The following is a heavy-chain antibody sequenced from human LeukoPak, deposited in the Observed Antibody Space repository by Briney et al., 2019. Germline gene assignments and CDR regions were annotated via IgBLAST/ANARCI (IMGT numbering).Heavy chain of an antibody. D-gene: IGHD2-2*01. CDR2: IIPIFGTA. Sequence: VSCXXXGGXXIXYAISWVRQAPGXGLEWMGGIIPIFGTANYAQKFQGRVTITADESTSTAYMELSSLRSEDTAVYYCARGSYCSSTSCSRGRFDPWGQGTLVTVSS. CDR3: ARGSYCSSTSCSRGRFDP. V-gene: IGHV1-69*01. CDR1: GGXXIXYA. J-gene: IGHJ5*02.